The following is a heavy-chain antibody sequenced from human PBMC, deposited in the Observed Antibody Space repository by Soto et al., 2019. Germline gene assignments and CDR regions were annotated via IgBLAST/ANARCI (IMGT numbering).Heavy chain of an antibody. CDR2: IYHSGST. CDR3: ASVIIGGGVDY. J-gene: IGHJ4*02. V-gene: IGHV4-30-2*01. Sequence: QLQLQESGSGLVKPSQTLSLTCAVSGGSISSGGYSWSWIRQPPGKGLEWIGYIYHSGSTYYNPYHQIRVTLQVDKSNIQFSLKLSSVTAADTAVYYCASVIIGGGVDYWGQGTLVTVSS. CDR1: GGSISSGGYS. D-gene: IGHD1-26*01.